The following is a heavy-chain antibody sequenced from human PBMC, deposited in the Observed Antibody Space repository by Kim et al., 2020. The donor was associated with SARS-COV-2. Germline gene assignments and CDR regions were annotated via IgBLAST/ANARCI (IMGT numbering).Heavy chain of an antibody. V-gene: IGHV3-33*08. Sequence: GGSLRLSCAASGFTFNSHGMHWVRQAPGKGLEWVAVIWYDGSKKYYADSVKGRFTISRDNSKNTLYLEVNSLTAEDTAFYYCARARFCSGPSCPYHYGLGVWGQGNTVTVTS. CDR2: IWYDGSKK. J-gene: IGHJ6*02. CDR1: GFTFNSHG. CDR3: ARARFCSGPSCPYHYGLGV. D-gene: IGHD2-2*01.